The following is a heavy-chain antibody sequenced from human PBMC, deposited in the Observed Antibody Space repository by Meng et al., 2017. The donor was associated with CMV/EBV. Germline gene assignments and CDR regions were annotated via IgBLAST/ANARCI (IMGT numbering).Heavy chain of an antibody. CDR1: GFTFSSYS. CDR2: IKQDGSEK. D-gene: IGHD2-2*01. V-gene: IGHV3-7*01. Sequence: GGSLRLSCAASGFTFSSYSMNWVRQAPGKGLEWVANIKQDGSEKYYVDSVKGRFTISRDNAKNSLYLQMNSLRAEDTAVYYCARPQRYCSSTSCPRAFDIWGQGTMVTVSS. CDR3: ARPQRYCSSTSCPRAFDI. J-gene: IGHJ3*02.